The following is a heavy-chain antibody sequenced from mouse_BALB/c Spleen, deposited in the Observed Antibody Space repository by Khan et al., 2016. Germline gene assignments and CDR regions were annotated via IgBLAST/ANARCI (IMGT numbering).Heavy chain of an antibody. CDR1: GFTFNTNA. V-gene: IGHV10S3*01. J-gene: IGHJ3*01. CDR2: IRSKSNNYAT. CDR3: VRDTPFAY. Sequence: EVQLQESGGGLVQPRGSSKLSCAASGFTFNTNAMNWVRQAPGKGLEWVSRIRSKSNNYATYYADSVKDRFTISRDDSQSMLYLQMNNLKTEDTAMYYCVRDTPFAYWGQGTLVTVSA.